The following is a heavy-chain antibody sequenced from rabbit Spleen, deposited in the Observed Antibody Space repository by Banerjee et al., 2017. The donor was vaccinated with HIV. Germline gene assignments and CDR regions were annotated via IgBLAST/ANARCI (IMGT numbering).Heavy chain of an antibody. CDR1: GFDFSSYY. D-gene: IGHD4-1*01. CDR2: IDPVFGST. Sequence: QLKESGGGLVQPGGSLKLSCKASGFDFSSYYMSWVRQAPGKGLEWIGYIDPVFGSTYYASWVNGRFTISSHNAQNTLYLQLNSLTAADTATYFCAREMGGWGYYFNLWGPGTLVTVS. V-gene: IGHV1S7*01. J-gene: IGHJ4*01. CDR3: AREMGGWGYYFNL.